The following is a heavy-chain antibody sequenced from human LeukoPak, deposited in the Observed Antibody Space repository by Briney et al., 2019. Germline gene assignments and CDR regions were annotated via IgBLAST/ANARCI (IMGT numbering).Heavy chain of an antibody. Sequence: ASVKVSCKVSGYTLTELSMHWVRQAPGKGLEWMGGFDPGDGETIYAQKFQGRVTMTEDTSTDTAYMELSSLRSEDTAVYYSATVLLNYYVLDYWGQGTLVTVSS. J-gene: IGHJ4*02. CDR1: GYTLTELS. CDR2: FDPGDGET. D-gene: IGHD3-10*02. V-gene: IGHV1-24*01. CDR3: ATVLLNYYVLDY.